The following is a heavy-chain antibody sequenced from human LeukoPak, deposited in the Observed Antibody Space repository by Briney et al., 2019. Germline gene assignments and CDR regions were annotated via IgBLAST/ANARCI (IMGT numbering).Heavy chain of an antibody. D-gene: IGHD3-16*01. J-gene: IGHJ4*02. CDR3: AKVPARSTFGGVTFDY. CDR2: ISSNGGST. CDR1: GFTFSSYA. V-gene: IGHV3-64*01. Sequence: GGSLRLSCAASGFTFSSYAMHWVRQAPGKGLEYVSAISSNGGSTYYANSVKGRFTISRDNSKNTLYLQMGSLRAEDTAVYYCAKVPARSTFGGVTFDYWGQGTLVTVSS.